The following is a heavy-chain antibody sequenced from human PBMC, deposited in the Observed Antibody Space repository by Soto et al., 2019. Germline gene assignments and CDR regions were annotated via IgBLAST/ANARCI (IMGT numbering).Heavy chain of an antibody. J-gene: IGHJ3*02. V-gene: IGHV5-10-1*03. CDR1: GYSFTSYW. CDR3: ARHGITMVREPADAFDI. Sequence: EVQLVQSGAEVKKPGESLRISCKGSGYSFTSYWISWVRQMPGKGLEWMGRIDPSDSYTNYSPSFQGHVTISADKSISTAYLQWSSLKASDTAMYYCARHGITMVREPADAFDIWGQGTMVTVSS. D-gene: IGHD3-10*01. CDR2: IDPSDSYT.